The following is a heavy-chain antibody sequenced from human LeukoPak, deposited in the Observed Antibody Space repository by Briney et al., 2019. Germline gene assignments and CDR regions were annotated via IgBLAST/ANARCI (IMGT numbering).Heavy chain of an antibody. D-gene: IGHD2-8*01. J-gene: IGHJ5*02. CDR2: INHSGST. Sequence: PSETLSLTCAVYGGSFSGYYWSWIRQPPGKGLEWIGEINHSGSTNYNPPLKSRVTISVDTSKNQFSLKLSSVTAADTAVYYCARGSSIVLMVYARRTNWFDPWGQGTLVTVSS. CDR1: GGSFSGYY. V-gene: IGHV4-34*01. CDR3: ARGSSIVLMVYARRTNWFDP.